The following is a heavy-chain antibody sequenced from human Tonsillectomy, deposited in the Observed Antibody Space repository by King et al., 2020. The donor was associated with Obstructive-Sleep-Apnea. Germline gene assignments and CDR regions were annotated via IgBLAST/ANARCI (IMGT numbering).Heavy chain of an antibody. D-gene: IGHD3-10*01. Sequence: VQLVESGGGLVQPGGSLRLSCAASGFTFSSYWMSWVRQAPGKGLEWVANIKQDGSEKYYVDSVKGRFTISRDNAKNSLYLQMNSLRAEDTAVYYCAREGRFTMVRGVIISLGYWGQGTLVTVSS. J-gene: IGHJ4*02. CDR2: IKQDGSEK. V-gene: IGHV3-7*01. CDR1: GFTFSSYW. CDR3: AREGRFTMVRGVIISLGY.